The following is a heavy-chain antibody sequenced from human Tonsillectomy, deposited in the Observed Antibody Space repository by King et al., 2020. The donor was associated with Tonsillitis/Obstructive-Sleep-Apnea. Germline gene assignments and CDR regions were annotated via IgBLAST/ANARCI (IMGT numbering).Heavy chain of an antibody. V-gene: IGHV4-34*01. CDR2: INNIGGT. D-gene: IGHD2-2*03. CDR3: ARVGNCSSTGCFDY. Sequence: VQLQQWGAGLLKPSETLSLTCAVHGGSFSGNYWTWIRQPPGKGLEWIGEINNIGGTRYNPSLKGRATISVDTHKSQFSLMLNSVTAADTAVYYCARVGNCSSTGCFDYWGQGTLVTVSS. J-gene: IGHJ4*02. CDR1: GGSFSGNY.